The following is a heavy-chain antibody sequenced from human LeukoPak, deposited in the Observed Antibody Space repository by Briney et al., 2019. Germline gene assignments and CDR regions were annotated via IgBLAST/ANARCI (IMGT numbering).Heavy chain of an antibody. CDR2: IYYSGST. D-gene: IGHD3-9*01. V-gene: IGHV4-61*08. Sequence: SQTLSLTCTVSGGSISSGGYYWSWIRQPPGKGLEWIGYIYYSGSTNYNPSLKSRVTISVDTSKSQFSLKLSSVTAADTAVYYCARADFDWLHFDPWGQGTLVTVSS. CDR3: ARADFDWLHFDP. CDR1: GGSISSGGYY. J-gene: IGHJ5*02.